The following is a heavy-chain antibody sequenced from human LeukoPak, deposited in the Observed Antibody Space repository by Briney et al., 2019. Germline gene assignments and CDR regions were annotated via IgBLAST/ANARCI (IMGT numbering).Heavy chain of an antibody. V-gene: IGHV5-51*01. J-gene: IGHJ6*03. CDR3: ARTGLPAGYYQYYYYMDV. D-gene: IGHD2-2*01. Sequence: GESLKISCKGSGYSFTNYWIAWVRQMPGKGLEWMGIIYPGDSDTRYSPSFEGQVSISVDKSINTAYLQWSSLKASDTAKYYCARTGLPAGYYQYYYYMDVWGKGTTVTVSS. CDR2: IYPGDSDT. CDR1: GYSFTNYW.